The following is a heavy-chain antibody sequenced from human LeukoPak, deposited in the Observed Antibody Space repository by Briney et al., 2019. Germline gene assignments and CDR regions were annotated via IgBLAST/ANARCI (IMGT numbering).Heavy chain of an antibody. CDR1: GGSISSSSYY. CDR2: FNHSGST. CDR3: ARHGGKTTDY. J-gene: IGHJ4*02. Sequence: PSETLSLTCTVSGGSISSSSYYWGWIRQSPGEGLEWIGEFNHSGSTNYNPSLKNRVTISVDTFTNQFSLKLSSVTDADTAVYYCARHGGKTTDYWGQGTLVTVSS. V-gene: IGHV4-39*01. D-gene: IGHD3-16*01.